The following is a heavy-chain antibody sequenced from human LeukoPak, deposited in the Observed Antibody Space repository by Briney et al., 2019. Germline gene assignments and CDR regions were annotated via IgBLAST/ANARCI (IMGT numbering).Heavy chain of an antibody. Sequence: GGSLRLSCAGSVFTFTKFAMTWVRQAPGKGLEWVSSMGPTGDTYYLDSVKGRFSLSRDTSKSTMSLQMTTLRADDTAVYFCAKATPYGTTWAGGFDLWGQGTMVTVSS. CDR3: AKATPYGTTWAGGFDL. J-gene: IGHJ3*01. D-gene: IGHD2-15*01. CDR1: VFTFTKFA. V-gene: IGHV3-23*01. CDR2: MGPTGDT.